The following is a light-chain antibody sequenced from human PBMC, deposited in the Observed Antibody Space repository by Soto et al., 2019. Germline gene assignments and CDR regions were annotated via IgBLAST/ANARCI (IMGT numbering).Light chain of an antibody. V-gene: IGKV3-20*01. CDR2: GAS. J-gene: IGKJ3*01. CDR3: QQYGSSGFT. Sequence: EIVLTQSPGTLSLSPGERATLSCRASQSVSSSYLAWYQQKPGQAPRLLIYGASSRATGIPDRFSGSGSGPDFTLTISTLEPEDFAVYYCQQYGSSGFTFGPGTKVDIK. CDR1: QSVSSSY.